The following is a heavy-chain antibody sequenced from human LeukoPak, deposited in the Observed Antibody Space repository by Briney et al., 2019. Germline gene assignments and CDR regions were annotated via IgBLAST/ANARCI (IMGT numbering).Heavy chain of an antibody. J-gene: IGHJ4*02. V-gene: IGHV1-18*04. CDR2: INAYNGNT. CDR3: ARGGRGNFDY. CDR1: GYTFTSYY. Sequence: ASVKVSCKASGYTFTSYYMHWVRQAPGQGLEWMGRINAYNGNTNYEQKLQGRVIMTTDTPTSTVYMELRSLRSDDTAVYYCARGGRGNFDYWGQGTLVTVSS. D-gene: IGHD3-10*01.